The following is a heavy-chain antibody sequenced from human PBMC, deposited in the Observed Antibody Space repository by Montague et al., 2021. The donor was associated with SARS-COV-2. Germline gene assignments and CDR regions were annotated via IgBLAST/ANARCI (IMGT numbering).Heavy chain of an antibody. CDR1: DASISTSNY. J-gene: IGHJ4*02. CDR2: IHYNGTT. CDR3: ARARNDGYDRFFDY. D-gene: IGHD5-12*01. Sequence: SETLSLTCSVSDASISTSNYCCWFRQTPRKSLEWIVSIHYNGTTSYNPSLMSRDTISVDTSKDLFSLQLTSLTATDTAIYFSARARNDGYDRFFDYWGQGTLVTVSS. V-gene: IGHV4-39*07.